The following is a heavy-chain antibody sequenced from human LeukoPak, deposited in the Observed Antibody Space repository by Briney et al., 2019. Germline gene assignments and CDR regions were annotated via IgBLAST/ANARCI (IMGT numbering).Heavy chain of an antibody. CDR3: ANSTDAFDI. D-gene: IGHD2/OR15-2a*01. Sequence: SETLSLTCTVSGGSISSYYWSWLREPPGKGLEWLGYIYYSGSTNYNPSLKSRVAISVDTSKNQFSLKLSSVAAADTAVYYCANSTDAFDIWGQGTMVTVSS. V-gene: IGHV4-59*01. CDR1: GGSISSYY. J-gene: IGHJ3*02. CDR2: IYYSGST.